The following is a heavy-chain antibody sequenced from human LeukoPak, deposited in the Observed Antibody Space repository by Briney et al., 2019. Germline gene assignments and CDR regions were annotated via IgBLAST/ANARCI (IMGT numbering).Heavy chain of an antibody. CDR1: GFTFSDYY. V-gene: IGHV3-11*01. D-gene: IGHD3-22*01. CDR2: ISSSGSTI. J-gene: IGHJ4*02. Sequence: GGSLRLSCAASGFTFSDYYMSWIRQAPGKGLERVSYISSSGSTIYYADSVKGRFTISRDNAKNSLYLQMNSLRAEDTAVYYCARVQPHYYDSSGYPPDYWGQGTLVTVSS. CDR3: ARVQPHYYDSSGYPPDY.